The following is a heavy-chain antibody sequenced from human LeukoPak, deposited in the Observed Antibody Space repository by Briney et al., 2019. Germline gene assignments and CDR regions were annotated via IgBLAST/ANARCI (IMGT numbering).Heavy chain of an antibody. D-gene: IGHD6-19*01. CDR1: GGSISSYY. Sequence: SETLSLTCTVSGGSISSYYWSWIRQPPGRGLECIGYIYYSGSTNYNPSLKSRVTISVDTSKNQFSLKLSSVTAADTAVYYCARGNSIAVAGNYWGQGTLVTVSS. V-gene: IGHV4-59*01. CDR2: IYYSGST. CDR3: ARGNSIAVAGNY. J-gene: IGHJ4*02.